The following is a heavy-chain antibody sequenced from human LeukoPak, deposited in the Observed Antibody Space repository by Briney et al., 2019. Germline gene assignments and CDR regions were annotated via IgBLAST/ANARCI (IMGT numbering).Heavy chain of an antibody. V-gene: IGHV1-18*01. CDR3: ARDSRIRGFDY. J-gene: IGHJ4*02. CDR1: GYTFTSYG. D-gene: IGHD6-13*01. CDR2: ISAYNGNT. Sequence: ASVNVSCKASGYTFTSYGISWVRQAPGQGLEWMGWISAYNGNTNYAQKLHGRVTMTTDTSTSTAYMELRSLRSDDTAVYYCARDSRIRGFDYWGQGTLVTVSS.